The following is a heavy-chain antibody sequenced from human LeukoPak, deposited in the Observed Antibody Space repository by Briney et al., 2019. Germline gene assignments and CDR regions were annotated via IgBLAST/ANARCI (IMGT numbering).Heavy chain of an antibody. V-gene: IGHV4-39*01. Sequence: SETLSVTCTVSGGSISSSSYYWGWIRQPPGKGLEWIGSIYYSGSTYYNPSLKSRVTISVDTSKNQFSLKLSSVTAADTAVYYCARCLRFLEWDPYWGQGTLVTVSS. D-gene: IGHD3-3*01. CDR2: IYYSGST. CDR3: ARCLRFLEWDPY. J-gene: IGHJ4*02. CDR1: GGSISSSSYY.